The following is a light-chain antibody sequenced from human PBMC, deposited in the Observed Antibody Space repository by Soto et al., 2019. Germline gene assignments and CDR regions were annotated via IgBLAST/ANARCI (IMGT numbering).Light chain of an antibody. V-gene: IGKV1-27*01. Sequence: IQMNQSPSSLSASVGDRVTITCRASQDISDYLAWYQQKPGQVPKLLISAASTLQSGVPSRFRGSASGTDFTLTSTGRQPDDFAIDYCQNYDGPPWTFGQGTKVDIK. CDR2: AAS. J-gene: IGKJ1*01. CDR1: QDISDY. CDR3: QNYDGPPWT.